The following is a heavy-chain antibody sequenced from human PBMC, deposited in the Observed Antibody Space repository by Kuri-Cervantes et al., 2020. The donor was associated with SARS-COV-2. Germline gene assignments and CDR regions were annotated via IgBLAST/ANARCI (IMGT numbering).Heavy chain of an antibody. Sequence: GESLKISCAASGFTFSGHWIHCVRQAPGKGLVWVSRINPDGSYTNNADPVKGRFTLSRDNAKNMLFLQMHSLRAEDTAVYYCVRDGDHWNFDYWGQGTLVTVYS. J-gene: IGHJ4*02. CDR3: VRDGDHWNFDY. CDR2: INPDGSYT. CDR1: GFTFSGHW. V-gene: IGHV3-74*01. D-gene: IGHD1-1*01.